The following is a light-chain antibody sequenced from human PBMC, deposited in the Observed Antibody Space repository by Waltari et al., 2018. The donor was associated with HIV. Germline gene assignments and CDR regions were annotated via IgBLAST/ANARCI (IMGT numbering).Light chain of an antibody. CDR3: QAWDSTTAV. Sequence: SYELTQPPSVSVSPGQTASISCSGDKLGNKYTCWYQQRPGQSPVLLIYRDSKRPSGSAVRFSGSNSGNTATLTISGAQAMDEADYYCQAWDSTTAVFGTGTKVTVL. CDR2: RDS. V-gene: IGLV3-1*01. J-gene: IGLJ1*01. CDR1: KLGNKY.